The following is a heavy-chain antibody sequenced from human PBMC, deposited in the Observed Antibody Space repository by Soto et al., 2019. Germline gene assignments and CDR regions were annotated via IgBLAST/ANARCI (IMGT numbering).Heavy chain of an antibody. J-gene: IGHJ4*02. V-gene: IGHV3-33*01. CDR2: VWWNGYYK. Sequence: QVQLVESGGGVVQPGKSLRLSCTASGFTFRNYGMHWVRQAPGKGLEWVAIVWWNGYYKHYADSVRGRFTISRDDSKNTVYLQMDSLRVEDTAMYYCARSNLKDDYGDYPRDYWGQGTLVTVSS. CDR1: GFTFRNYG. CDR3: ARSNLKDDYGDYPRDY. D-gene: IGHD4-17*01.